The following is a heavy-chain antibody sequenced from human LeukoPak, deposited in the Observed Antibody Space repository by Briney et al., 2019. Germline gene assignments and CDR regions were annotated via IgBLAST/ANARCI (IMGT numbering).Heavy chain of an antibody. V-gene: IGHV3-49*04. CDR3: SLHYYTSGSYYNNGSGFDY. CDR1: GFTFVDYA. CDR2: IRSKVYVGTI. D-gene: IGHD3-10*01. Sequence: GGSLRLSCTGSGFTFVDYALSWVRQAPGKGLEGVGLIRSKVYVGTIENAAAVKDKFTISRHDSKSIAYLQMNSLKTEDTVVYYCSLHYYTSGSYYNNGSGFDYWGQGTLVTVSS. J-gene: IGHJ4*02.